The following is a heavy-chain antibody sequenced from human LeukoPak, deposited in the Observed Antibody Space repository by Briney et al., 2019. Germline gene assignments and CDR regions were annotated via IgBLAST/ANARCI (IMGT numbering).Heavy chain of an antibody. CDR3: ARKGPVVGATHY. D-gene: IGHD1-26*01. CDR1: GFTFSSYS. Sequence: GGSLRLSCAASGFTFSSYSMNWVRQAPGKGLEWVSGITGSGGSTYYGDSVKGRFTISRDNSKNTLYLQMNSLRVEDTAVYYCARKGPVVGATHYWGQGTLVTVSS. J-gene: IGHJ4*02. CDR2: ITGSGGST. V-gene: IGHV3-23*01.